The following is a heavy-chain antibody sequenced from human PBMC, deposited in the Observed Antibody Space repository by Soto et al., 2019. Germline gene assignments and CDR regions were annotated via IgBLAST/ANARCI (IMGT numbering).Heavy chain of an antibody. D-gene: IGHD5-18*01. V-gene: IGHV3-53*01. J-gene: IGHJ3*02. CDR3: ARRDDSETFDI. Sequence: EVQLVESGGGLIQPGGSLRLICAASGLSVTANYMTWVRQAPGKGLEWLSIIYRGGGTYYADSLKGRVIISRDGSRNMVFLQMNSLTAEDAGVYYCARRDDSETFDIWGRGTVVNVSS. CDR1: GLSVTANY. CDR2: IYRGGGT.